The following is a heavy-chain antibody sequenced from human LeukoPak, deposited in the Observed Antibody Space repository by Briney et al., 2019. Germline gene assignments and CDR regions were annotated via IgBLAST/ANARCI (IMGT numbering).Heavy chain of an antibody. CDR2: ISYDGSKK. CDR1: GFIFNGYG. V-gene: IGHV3-30*18. CDR3: AKERFIYYDSSPTDY. D-gene: IGHD3-22*01. Sequence: GGSLRLSCAASGFIFNGYGMHWVRQAPGKGLEWVAIISYDGSKKYYVDSVKGRFTISRDNPKNTLFLQMDSLRAEDTAVYYCAKERFIYYDSSPTDYWGQGTLVTVSS. J-gene: IGHJ4*02.